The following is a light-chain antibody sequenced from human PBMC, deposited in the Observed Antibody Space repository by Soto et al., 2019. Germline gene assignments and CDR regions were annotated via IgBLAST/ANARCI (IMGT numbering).Light chain of an antibody. CDR3: LQDYNYPL. Sequence: AFQMTQSPSSLSASVGDRVTITCRASQGIRNDLGWYQQKPGKAPKLLIYAASSLQSGVPSRFSGSGSGTDFTLTISSLQPEDFATYYCLQDYNYPLFGGGTKVEIK. CDR2: AAS. CDR1: QGIRND. J-gene: IGKJ4*01. V-gene: IGKV1-6*01.